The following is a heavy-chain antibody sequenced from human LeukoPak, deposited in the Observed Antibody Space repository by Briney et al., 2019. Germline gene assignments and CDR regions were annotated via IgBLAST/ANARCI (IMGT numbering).Heavy chain of an antibody. V-gene: IGHV1-2*04. J-gene: IGHJ3*02. CDR3: ARDSGWEVVLYASEI. CDR1: GYTFTGYH. Sequence: ASVKVSCTASGYTFTGYHIHWVRQAPGQGLEWMGWINPKSGGTNYAQKFEGWVTMTRDTSMSTVYMELSRLKSGDTAVYYCARDSGWEVVLYASEIWGQGTMVTVSS. D-gene: IGHD1-26*01. CDR2: INPKSGGT.